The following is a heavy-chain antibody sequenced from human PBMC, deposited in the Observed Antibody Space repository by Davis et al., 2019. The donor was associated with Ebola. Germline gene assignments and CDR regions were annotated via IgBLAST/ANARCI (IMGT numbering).Heavy chain of an antibody. J-gene: IGHJ4*02. CDR1: GYTFTSYD. Sequence: ASVKVSCKASGYTFTSYDINWVRQAPGQGLEWLGWMNPNSANTGYAQKFQGRVTMTRDTSISTAYMELRSLRSDDTAVYYCARDSFLGQWLVYWGQGTLVTVSS. V-gene: IGHV1-8*01. CDR3: ARDSFLGQWLVY. D-gene: IGHD6-19*01. CDR2: MNPNSANT.